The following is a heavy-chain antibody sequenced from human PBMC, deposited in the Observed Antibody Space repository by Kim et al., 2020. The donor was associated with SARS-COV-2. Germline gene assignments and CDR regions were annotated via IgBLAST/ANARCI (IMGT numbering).Heavy chain of an antibody. V-gene: IGHV4-31*03. CDR2: IYYSGST. J-gene: IGHJ5*02. CDR3: ARTTYYGPGWFDP. Sequence: SETLSLTCTVSGGSISSGGYYWSWIRQHPGKGLEWIGYIYYSGSTYYNPSLKSRVTISVDTSKNQFSLKLSSVTAADTAVYYCARTTYYGPGWFDPWGQGTLVTVSS. D-gene: IGHD3-10*01. CDR1: GGSISSGGYY.